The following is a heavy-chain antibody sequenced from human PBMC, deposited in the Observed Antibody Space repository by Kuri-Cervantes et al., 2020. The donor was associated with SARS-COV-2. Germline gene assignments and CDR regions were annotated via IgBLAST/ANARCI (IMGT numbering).Heavy chain of an antibody. Sequence: GSLRLFCTVSGGSISSYYWSWIRQPAGKGLEWIGRIYTSGSTNYNPSLKSRVTMSVDTSKNQFSLKLSSVTAADTAVYYCAREVERIVVVPAAILSIVTSNWFDPWGQGTLVTVSS. D-gene: IGHD2-2*02. CDR1: GGSISSYY. CDR3: AREVERIVVVPAAILSIVTSNWFDP. CDR2: IYTSGST. V-gene: IGHV4-4*07. J-gene: IGHJ5*02.